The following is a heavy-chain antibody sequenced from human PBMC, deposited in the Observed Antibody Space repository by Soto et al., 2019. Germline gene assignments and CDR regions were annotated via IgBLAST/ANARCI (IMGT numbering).Heavy chain of an antibody. V-gene: IGHV1-69*04. J-gene: IGHJ4*02. CDR3: AREYSSGWKYYFDY. CDR2: IIPILGIA. D-gene: IGHD6-19*01. Sequence: GASVKVSCKASGGTFSSYTISWVRQAPGQGLEWMGRIIPILGIANYAQKFQGRVTITADKSTSTAYMELSSLRSEDTAVHYCAREYSSGWKYYFDYWGQGTLVTVSS. CDR1: GGTFSSYT.